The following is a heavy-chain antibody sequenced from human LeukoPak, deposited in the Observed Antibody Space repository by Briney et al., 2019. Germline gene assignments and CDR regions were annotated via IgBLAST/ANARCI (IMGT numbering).Heavy chain of an antibody. CDR2: INHSGST. D-gene: IGHD1-26*01. CDR1: GGSFSGYY. CDR3: ARDNSVGGIAWWFDP. V-gene: IGHV4-34*01. Sequence: SSETLSLTCAVYGGSFSGYYWSWIRQPPGKGLEWIGEINHSGSTNYNPSLKSRVTISVDTSKNQFSLKLSSVTAADTAVYYCARDNSVGGIAWWFDPWGQGTLVTVSS. J-gene: IGHJ5*02.